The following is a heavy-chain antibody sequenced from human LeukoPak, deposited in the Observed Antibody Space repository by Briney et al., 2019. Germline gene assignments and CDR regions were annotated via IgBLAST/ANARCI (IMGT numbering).Heavy chain of an antibody. V-gene: IGHV1-2*02. CDR1: GYTFTGYY. CDR3: ARDYDILTYNWFDP. J-gene: IGHJ5*02. CDR2: INPNSGGT. Sequence: ASVKVSCKASGYTFTGYYIHWVRQAPGQGLGWMGWINPNSGGTNYAQKFQGRVTMTRDTSISTAYMELSRLRSDDTAVYYCARDYDILTYNWFDPWGQGTLVTVSS. D-gene: IGHD3-9*01.